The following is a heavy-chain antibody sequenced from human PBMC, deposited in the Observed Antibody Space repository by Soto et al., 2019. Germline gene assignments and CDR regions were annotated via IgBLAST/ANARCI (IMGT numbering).Heavy chain of an antibody. D-gene: IGHD1-26*01. CDR3: ARDKRIVGATTDYFDY. CDR1: GGTFSSYA. Sequence: QVQLVQSGAEVKKPGSSVKVSCKASGGTFSSYAISWVRQAPGQGLEWMGGIIPIFGTANYAQKFQGRVTITAEESTSTAYMELSSLRSEDTAVYYCARDKRIVGATTDYFDYWGQGTLVTVSS. CDR2: IIPIFGTA. J-gene: IGHJ4*02. V-gene: IGHV1-69*12.